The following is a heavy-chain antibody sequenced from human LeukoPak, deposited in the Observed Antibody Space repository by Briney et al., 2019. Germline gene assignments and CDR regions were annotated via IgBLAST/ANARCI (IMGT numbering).Heavy chain of an antibody. J-gene: IGHJ4*02. Sequence: AAVKVSCKTSGYTFDNYDINWVRQAAGQGLEGMGGINPDSGNTSYAHKFVGRVSMARNTSMTTAYMELTGMTSGDKATYYCARGAPVAIFGPGYDASFEYRGQGTVVIVSS. CDR2: INPDSGNT. D-gene: IGHD3-3*01. V-gene: IGHV1-8*01. CDR3: ARGAPVAIFGPGYDASFEY. CDR1: GYTFDNYD.